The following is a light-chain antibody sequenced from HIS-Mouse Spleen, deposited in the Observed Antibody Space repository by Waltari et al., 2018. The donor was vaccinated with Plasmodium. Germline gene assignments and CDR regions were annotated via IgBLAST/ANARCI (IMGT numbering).Light chain of an antibody. CDR3: CSYAGSSTVV. V-gene: IGLV2-23*01. Sequence: QSALTQPASVSGSPGQSITISCTGTSSDVGSYNLVSWYQQHPGKAPKLMIYEGSKRPSGVSNRFSGSKSGNTASLTISGLQAEDEADYYVCSYAGSSTVVFGGGTKLTVL. CDR1: SSDVGSYNL. J-gene: IGLJ2*01. CDR2: EGS.